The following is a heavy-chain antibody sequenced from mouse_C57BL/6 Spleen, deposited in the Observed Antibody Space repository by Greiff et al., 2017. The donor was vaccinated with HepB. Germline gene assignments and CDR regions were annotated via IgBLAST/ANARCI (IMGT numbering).Heavy chain of an antibody. CDR1: GYTFTEYT. CDR3: ARHEAGIHEGAGAMDY. J-gene: IGHJ4*01. Sequence: LEESGAELVKPGASVKLSCKASGYTFTEYTIHWVKQRSGQGLEWIGWFYPGSGSIKYNEKFKDKATLTADKSSSTVYMELSRLTSEDSAVYFCARHEAGIHEGAGAMDYWGQGTSVTVSS. CDR2: FYPGSGSI. V-gene: IGHV1-62-2*01.